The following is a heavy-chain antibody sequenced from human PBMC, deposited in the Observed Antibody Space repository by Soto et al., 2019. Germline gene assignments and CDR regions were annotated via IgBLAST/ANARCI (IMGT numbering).Heavy chain of an antibody. CDR1: GYTFSSYW. Sequence: GESLKISCKGSGYTFSSYWISWVRQMPGKGLEWMGRIDPSDSYTNYSPSFQGHVTISADKSIGTAYLQWSSLTASDTAMYYCARRMKMAADAPSDYYAMDGWGQGTTVTVSS. CDR2: IDPSDSYT. V-gene: IGHV5-10-1*01. J-gene: IGHJ6*02. D-gene: IGHD6-13*01. CDR3: ARRMKMAADAPSDYYAMDG.